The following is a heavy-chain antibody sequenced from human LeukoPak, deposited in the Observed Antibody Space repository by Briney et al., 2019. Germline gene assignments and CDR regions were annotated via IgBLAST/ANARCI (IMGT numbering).Heavy chain of an antibody. V-gene: IGHV1-46*01. Sequence: ASVKVSCKASGYTFTSYYMHWVRQAPGQGLEWMGIINPSGGSTSYAQTFQGGVTMTRDTSTSTVYMELSSLRSEDTAVYYCARGRNSYGKQPRYYFDYWGQGTLVTVSS. CDR1: GYTFTSYY. J-gene: IGHJ4*02. CDR3: ARGRNSYGKQPRYYFDY. CDR2: INPSGGST. D-gene: IGHD5-18*01.